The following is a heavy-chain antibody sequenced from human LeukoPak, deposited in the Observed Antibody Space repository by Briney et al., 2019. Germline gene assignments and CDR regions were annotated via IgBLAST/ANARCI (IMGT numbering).Heavy chain of an antibody. J-gene: IGHJ6*02. CDR2: ISYDGSNK. V-gene: IGHV3-30*18. CDR3: AKRGSLRYFDWFYGMDV. CDR1: GFTFRSFG. Sequence: GGSLRLSCAASGFTFRSFGMHWVRQAPGKGLEWVAVISYDGSNKYYADSVNGRFTISRDNSKNTLYLQMNSLRAEDTAVYYCAKRGSLRYFDWFYGMDVWGQGTTVTVSS. D-gene: IGHD3-9*01.